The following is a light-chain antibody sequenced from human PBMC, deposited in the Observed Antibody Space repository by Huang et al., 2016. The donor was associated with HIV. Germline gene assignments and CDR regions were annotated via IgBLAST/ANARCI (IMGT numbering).Light chain of an antibody. J-gene: IGKJ4*01. CDR2: AEA. V-gene: IGKV1-17*03. CDR1: QDITNY. Sequence: DIQMTQSPSAMSASIGDRVIIACRASQDITNYLAWFQQKTGKVPKRLIYAEANLEGRVPSRFSGSGSGTEFTLTISSLQPEDSATYYCQQHNDFPLTFGGGTRVEI. CDR3: QQHNDFPLT.